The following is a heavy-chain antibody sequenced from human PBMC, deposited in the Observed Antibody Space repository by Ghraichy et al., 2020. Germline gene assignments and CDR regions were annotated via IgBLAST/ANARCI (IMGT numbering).Heavy chain of an antibody. CDR2: INPDTGTT. D-gene: IGHD2/OR15-2a*01. CDR1: GYTLTGNY. V-gene: IGHV1-2*02. CDR3: ARDFITTAWYFHFDY. Sequence: ASVKVSCKASGYTLTGNYMHWVRQAPGQGLEWMGWINPDTGTTNYAQKFQGRITMTRDTSISPAYMELTGLRSYETAVYYCARDFITTAWYFHFDYWGQGTLVTVSS. J-gene: IGHJ4*02.